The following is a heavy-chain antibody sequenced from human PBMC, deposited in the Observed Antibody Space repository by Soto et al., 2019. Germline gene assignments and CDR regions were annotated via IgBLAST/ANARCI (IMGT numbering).Heavy chain of an antibody. Sequence: PSATLSLTCSVSSDSMNSGGYYWSWIRQHPWKGLEWIGYIYSNGDTYYNPSLKSRVTISVDTSKNQFSLNLTSVTAADTAVYYCESRGGSSSGYYYYAMDVWGQGTTVTVSS. V-gene: IGHV4-31*03. J-gene: IGHJ6*02. D-gene: IGHD6-6*01. CDR1: SDSMNSGGYY. CDR2: IYSNGDT. CDR3: ESRGGSSSGYYYYAMDV.